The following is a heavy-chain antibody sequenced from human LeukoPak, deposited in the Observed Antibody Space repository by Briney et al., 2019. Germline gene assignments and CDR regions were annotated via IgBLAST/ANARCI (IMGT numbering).Heavy chain of an antibody. CDR3: ARGDYYDSSGYSQYFQH. CDR1: GFTFSNYG. Sequence: GRSLRLSCAASGFTFSNYGMHWVRQAPGKGLEWVAVIWYDGSNKYYADSVKGRFTISRDNSKNTLYLQMNSLRAEDTAVYYCARGDYYDSSGYSQYFQHWGQGTPVTVSS. D-gene: IGHD3-22*01. J-gene: IGHJ1*01. V-gene: IGHV3-33*01. CDR2: IWYDGSNK.